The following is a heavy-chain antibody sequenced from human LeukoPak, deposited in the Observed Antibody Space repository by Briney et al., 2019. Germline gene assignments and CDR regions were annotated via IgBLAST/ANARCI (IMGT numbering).Heavy chain of an antibody. Sequence: GGSLRLSCAASGFTFSAYSMNWVRQAPGKGLEWVSFISGGSDTIYSAHSVKGRFTISRDNAKNSLYLQMNSLGDEDTAVYYCARGKQPYRSNFWCFDLWGRGTLVTVSS. V-gene: IGHV3-48*02. CDR3: ARGKQPYRSNFWCFDL. J-gene: IGHJ2*01. D-gene: IGHD6-13*01. CDR2: ISGGSDTI. CDR1: GFTFSAYS.